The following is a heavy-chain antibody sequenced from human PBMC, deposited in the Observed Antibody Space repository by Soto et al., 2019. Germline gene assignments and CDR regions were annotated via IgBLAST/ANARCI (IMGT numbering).Heavy chain of an antibody. Sequence: SETLSLTCTVSGGSFSSYYWSWIRQPPGKGLEWIGYIYYSGSTNYNPSLKSRVTISVDTSKNQFSLKLSSVTAADTAVYYCARGPGWLRTFFFDYWGQGTLVTVSS. J-gene: IGHJ4*02. CDR1: GGSFSSYY. V-gene: IGHV4-59*01. CDR3: ARGPGWLRTFFFDY. CDR2: IYYSGST. D-gene: IGHD5-12*01.